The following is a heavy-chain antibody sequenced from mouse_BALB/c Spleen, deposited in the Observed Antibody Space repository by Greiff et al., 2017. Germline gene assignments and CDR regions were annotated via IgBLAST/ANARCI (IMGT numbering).Heavy chain of an antibody. J-gene: IGHJ3*01. CDR3: ANYYGAWFAY. CDR2: ISSGGSYT. V-gene: IGHV5-9-4*01. CDR1: GFTFSSYA. D-gene: IGHD1-1*01. Sequence: EVKLVESGGGLVKPGGFLKLSCAASGFTFSSYAMSWVRQSPEKRSEWVAEISSGGSYTYYPDTVTGRFTISRDNAKNTLYLEMSSLRSEDTAMYYCANYYGAWFAYWGQGTLVTVSA.